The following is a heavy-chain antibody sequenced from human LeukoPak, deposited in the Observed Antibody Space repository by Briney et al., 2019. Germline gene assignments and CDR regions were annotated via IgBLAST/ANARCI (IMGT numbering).Heavy chain of an antibody. V-gene: IGHV3-23*01. Sequence: GGSLRLSCAASGLTFSRYAMTWVRQAPGKGLEWVSSIPVSGDPTYYADSVRGRFTVSRDSSKSSLYLQMNGLRAEDTALYYCAKDPNGDYVGAFDMWGQGTMVTVSS. CDR1: GLTFSRYA. CDR3: AKDPNGDYVGAFDM. CDR2: IPVSGDPT. D-gene: IGHD4-17*01. J-gene: IGHJ3*02.